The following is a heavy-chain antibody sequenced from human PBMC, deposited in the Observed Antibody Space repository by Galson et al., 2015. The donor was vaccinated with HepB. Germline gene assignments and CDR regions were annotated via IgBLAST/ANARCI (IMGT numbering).Heavy chain of an antibody. J-gene: IGHJ5*02. Sequence: QSGGEVEKPGESLKISCKGSGYSFTSYWVGRVCQMSGQGLERMGIIYPGDSETRYSPSVPGQVTISADKSISTAYLQWSSLKASDSAMYSCARHMEGATSWFDPWGQGTLVTVSS. CDR3: ARHMEGATSWFDP. V-gene: IGHV5-51*01. CDR2: IYPGDSET. D-gene: IGHD1-26*01. CDR1: GYSFTSYW.